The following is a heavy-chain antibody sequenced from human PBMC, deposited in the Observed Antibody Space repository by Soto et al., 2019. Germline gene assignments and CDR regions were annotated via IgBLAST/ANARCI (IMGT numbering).Heavy chain of an antibody. Sequence: GESLKISCKGSGYSFTSYWIGWVRQMPGKGLEWMGIIYPGDSDTRYSPSFQGQVTISANKSISTAYLQWSSLKASDTAMYYCARLLYYGSGSYAYFDYWGQGTLVTVSS. V-gene: IGHV5-51*01. CDR3: ARLLYYGSGSYAYFDY. CDR1: GYSFTSYW. D-gene: IGHD3-10*01. J-gene: IGHJ4*02. CDR2: IYPGDSDT.